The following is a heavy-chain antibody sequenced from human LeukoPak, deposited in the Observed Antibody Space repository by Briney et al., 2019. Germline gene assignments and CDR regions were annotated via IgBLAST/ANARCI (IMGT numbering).Heavy chain of an antibody. D-gene: IGHD3-10*01. CDR1: GFIFSTYS. J-gene: IGHJ4*02. CDR2: INQDGSEK. V-gene: IGHV3-7*01. CDR3: ARAGSLWFGESKLDY. Sequence: GGSLRLSCATSGFIFSTYSLNWVRQAPGKGLEWVANINQDGSEKYYVDSVKGRFTISRDNAKNSLYLQMNSLRAEDTAVYYCARAGSLWFGESKLDYWGQGTLVTVSS.